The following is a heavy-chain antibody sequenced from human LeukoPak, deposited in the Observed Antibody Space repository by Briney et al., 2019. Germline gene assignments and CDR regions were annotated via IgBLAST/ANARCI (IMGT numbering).Heavy chain of an antibody. Sequence: SETLSLTCTVSGASINAYYWGWIRQPPEKGLEWIGYIYDNGDIGYIYDSGSSNYNPSLKSRVTISVDTSKNQFSLKLSSVTAADTAVYYCASGQLFYDYWGQGTLVTVSS. CDR1: GASINAYY. V-gene: IGHV4-59*01. D-gene: IGHD6-6*01. J-gene: IGHJ4*02. CDR2: IYDNGDIGYIYDSGSS. CDR3: ASGQLFYDY.